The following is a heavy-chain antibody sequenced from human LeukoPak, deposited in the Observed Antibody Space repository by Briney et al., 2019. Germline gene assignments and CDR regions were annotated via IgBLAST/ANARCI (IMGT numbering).Heavy chain of an antibody. Sequence: GGSLRLSCAASGFTVSSNYMSWVRQAPGKGLEWVSVIYSGGSTYYADSVKGRFTISRDNSKNTLYLQMNSLRAEDTAVYYCARAVAGNWFDPWGQGTLVTVSS. CDR1: GFTVSSNY. V-gene: IGHV3-53*01. CDR2: IYSGGST. CDR3: ARAVAGNWFDP. J-gene: IGHJ5*02.